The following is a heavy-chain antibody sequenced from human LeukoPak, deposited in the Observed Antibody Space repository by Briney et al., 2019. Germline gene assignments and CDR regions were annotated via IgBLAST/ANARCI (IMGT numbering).Heavy chain of an antibody. CDR2: ISSSGAYR. V-gene: IGHV3-11*05. D-gene: IGHD6-19*01. J-gene: IGHJ3*02. Sequence: KPGGSLRLSCAASGFTFSGHYMSWIRQAPGKGLEWVSYISSSGAYRNHADSVRGRFTISRDNAKNSLYLQMNSLRAEDTAIYYCAREITVAGKEGAFDIWGPGTMLTVSS. CDR1: GFTFSGHY. CDR3: AREITVAGKEGAFDI.